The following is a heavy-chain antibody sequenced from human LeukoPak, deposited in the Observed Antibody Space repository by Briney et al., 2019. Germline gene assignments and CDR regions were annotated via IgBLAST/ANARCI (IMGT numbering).Heavy chain of an antibody. V-gene: IGHV4-34*01. CDR1: GGSFSGYY. CDR2: INHSGST. CDR3: ARIHVGNWFDP. J-gene: IGHJ5*02. D-gene: IGHD1-26*01. Sequence: PSETLSLTCAVYGGSFSGYYWSWIRQPPGKGLEWIGEINHSGSTNHNPSLKSRVTISVDTSKNQFSLKLSSVTAADTAVYYCARIHVGNWFDPWGQGTLVTVSS.